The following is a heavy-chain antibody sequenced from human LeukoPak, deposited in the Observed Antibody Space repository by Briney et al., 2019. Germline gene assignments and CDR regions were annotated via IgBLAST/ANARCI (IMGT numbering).Heavy chain of an antibody. D-gene: IGHD5-24*01. V-gene: IGHV3-30-3*01. CDR3: ARDRDGYNFPAY. J-gene: IGHJ4*02. Sequence: PGRSLRLSCVVSGFIFSTYAMHWVRQAPGKGMESVAIIAYDGGNKWYADSVKGRFTISRDNSKNTVYLQINSLRAEDTALYYCARDRDGYNFPAYWGQGTLVTVSS. CDR2: IAYDGGNK. CDR1: GFIFSTYA.